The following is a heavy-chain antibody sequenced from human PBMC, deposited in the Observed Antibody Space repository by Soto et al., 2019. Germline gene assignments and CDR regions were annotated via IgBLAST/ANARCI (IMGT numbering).Heavy chain of an antibody. CDR3: AREGDTREGRGVFFS. J-gene: IGHJ5*02. CDR2: ITPIFGTV. V-gene: IGHV1-69*06. CDR1: GGTFSSYS. D-gene: IGHD3-16*01. Sequence: SVKVSCKASGGTFSSYSFSWVRQAPGQGLEWMGGITPIFGTVHYAQDFRGRVTITADKSTSIVHMELSSLRSEDTAVFYCAREGDTREGRGVFFSWGQGTLVTVYS.